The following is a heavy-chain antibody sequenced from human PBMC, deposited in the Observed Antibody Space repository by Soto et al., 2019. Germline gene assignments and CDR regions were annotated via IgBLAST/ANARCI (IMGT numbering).Heavy chain of an antibody. CDR3: ARDYSVRWLQWSVCDY. CDR2: ISYDGSNK. CDR1: GFTFSSYA. J-gene: IGHJ4*02. V-gene: IGHV3-30-3*01. Sequence: QVQLVESGGGVVQPGRSLRLSCAASGFTFSSYAMHWVRQAPGKGLEWVAVISYDGSNKYYADSVKGRFTISRDNSKNTLYRQMNSERAEDTAVDCCARDYSVRWLQWSVCDYWGQGTLVTVSS. D-gene: IGHD4-4*01.